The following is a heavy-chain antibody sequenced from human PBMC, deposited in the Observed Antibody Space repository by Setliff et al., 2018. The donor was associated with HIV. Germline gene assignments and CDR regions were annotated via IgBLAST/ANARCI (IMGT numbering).Heavy chain of an antibody. CDR2: INPNSGGT. D-gene: IGHD1-26*01. V-gene: IGHV1-2*02. CDR1: GYTFTGYY. J-gene: IGHJ5*02. CDR3: ARNLGPGGGSYRMPINWFDP. Sequence: ASVKVSCKASGYTFTGYYMHWVRQAPGQGLEGMGWINPNSGGTNYAQKFQGRVTMTRDTSLSTAYMELSRLRSDDTAVYYSARNLGPGGGSYRMPINWFDPWGQGTLVTVSS.